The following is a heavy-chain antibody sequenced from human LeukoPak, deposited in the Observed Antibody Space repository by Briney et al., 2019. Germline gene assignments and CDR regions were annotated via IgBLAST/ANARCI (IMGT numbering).Heavy chain of an antibody. CDR1: GFTFSSYA. V-gene: IGHV3-30*02. CDR3: ARDFPRAIFGSDAFDI. Sequence: GGSLRLSCGASGFTFSSYAMHWVRQAPGKGLEWVAFIRFDGSDKYYADSVKGRFTISRDTSKYTLFLQMNSLRAEDTAVYYCARDFPRAIFGSDAFDIWGQGTMVTVSS. CDR2: IRFDGSDK. J-gene: IGHJ3*02. D-gene: IGHD3-3*01.